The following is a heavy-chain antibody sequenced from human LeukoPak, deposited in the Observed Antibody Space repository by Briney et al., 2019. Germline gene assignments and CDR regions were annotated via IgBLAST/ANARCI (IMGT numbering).Heavy chain of an antibody. CDR2: IYYSGST. D-gene: IGHD6-19*01. CDR3: ARDPSEAVAGTGWFDP. J-gene: IGHJ5*02. Sequence: SETLSLTCTVSGGSISSYYWSWIRQPPGKGLEWIGYIYYSGSTNYNPSLKSRVTISVDASKNQFSLKLSSLTAADTAVYYCARDPSEAVAGTGWFDPWGQGTLVTVSS. V-gene: IGHV4-59*01. CDR1: GGSISSYY.